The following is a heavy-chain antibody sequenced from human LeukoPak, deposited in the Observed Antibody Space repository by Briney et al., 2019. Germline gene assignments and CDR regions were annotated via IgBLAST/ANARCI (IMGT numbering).Heavy chain of an antibody. CDR1: GGSISSYY. V-gene: IGHV4-59*08. CDR2: IYYSGST. D-gene: IGHD4-23*01. Sequence: SETLSLTCTVSGGSISSYYWSWIRQPPGKGLEWIGYIYYSGSTNYNPSLKSRVTVSVDTSKNQFSLKLTSVTASDTAIYYCASSYGGNSVDYWGQGTLVTVSS. CDR3: ASSYGGNSVDY. J-gene: IGHJ4*02.